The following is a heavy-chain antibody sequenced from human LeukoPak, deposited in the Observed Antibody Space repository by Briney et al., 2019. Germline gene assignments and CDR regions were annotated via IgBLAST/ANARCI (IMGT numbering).Heavy chain of an antibody. CDR3: VRDNRWASDY. Sequence: GGSLRLSCAASGFTSRSYWMNWVRQAPGKGLEWVANIKGDGGEKYADSVEGRFTISRDNAKNSVYMQMNSMRAEDTAVYYCVRDNRWASDYWGQGTLVTVSS. CDR2: IKGDGGEK. D-gene: IGHD4-23*01. CDR1: GFTSRSYW. J-gene: IGHJ4*02. V-gene: IGHV3-7*01.